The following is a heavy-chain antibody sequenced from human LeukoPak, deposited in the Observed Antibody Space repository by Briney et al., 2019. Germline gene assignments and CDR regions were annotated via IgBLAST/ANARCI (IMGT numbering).Heavy chain of an antibody. CDR3: ARDRSESGGSCLDY. Sequence: ASVKVSCKASGGTFSSYAISWVRQAPGQGLEWMGGIIPIFGTANYAQKFQGRVTITADESTSTAYMELSSLRSEDTAVYYCARDRSESGGSCLDYRGQGTLVTVSS. CDR1: GGTFSSYA. J-gene: IGHJ4*02. V-gene: IGHV1-69*13. D-gene: IGHD2-15*01. CDR2: IIPIFGTA.